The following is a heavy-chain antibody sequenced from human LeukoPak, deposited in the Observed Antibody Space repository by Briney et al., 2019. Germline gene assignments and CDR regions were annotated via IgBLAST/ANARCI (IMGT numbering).Heavy chain of an antibody. CDR2: ISGGGDA. CDR1: GFPFNRFA. V-gene: IGHV3-23*01. J-gene: IGHJ5*02. Sequence: GGSLTLSCTASGFPFNRFAMSWVRQAPGQGLAWVSAISGGGDAHYADSVKGRFTISRDNSKNTLFLHMNNLTADDTALYYCAKEGITGADPWDQGTLVSVSS. CDR3: AKEGITGADP.